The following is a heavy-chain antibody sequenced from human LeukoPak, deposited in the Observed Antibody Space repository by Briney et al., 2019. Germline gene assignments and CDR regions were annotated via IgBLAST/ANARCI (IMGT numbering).Heavy chain of an antibody. D-gene: IGHD2-8*02. CDR3: ARQNTGQLDY. CDR2: INAKSGDT. CDR1: GYTFTDYY. V-gene: IGHV1-2*02. J-gene: IGHJ4*02. Sequence: ASVKVSCKPSGYTFTDYYMHWVRQAPGQGLEWMGWINAKSGDTKYAQKFQARVTMTRDTSITTTYMEVSRLSSDDTAVYYCARQNTGQLDYWGKGPLVTVSS.